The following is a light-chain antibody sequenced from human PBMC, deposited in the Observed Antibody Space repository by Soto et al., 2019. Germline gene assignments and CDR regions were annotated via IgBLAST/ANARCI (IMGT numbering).Light chain of an antibody. J-gene: IGLJ2*01. Sequence: QSVLTQPPSASGSPGQSVTISCTGTSSDVGGYNYVSWYQQHPGKAPKLMIYEVSKRPSGVPDRFSGSKSGSTASLTVSGIQAEDEADYYCSSYAGNDIVLFGGGTKLTVL. CDR1: SSDVGGYNY. CDR2: EVS. CDR3: SSYAGNDIVL. V-gene: IGLV2-8*01.